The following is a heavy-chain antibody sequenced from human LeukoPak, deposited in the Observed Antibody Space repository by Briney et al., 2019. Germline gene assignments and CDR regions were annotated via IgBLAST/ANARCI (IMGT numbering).Heavy chain of an antibody. CDR2: IHHDGSNK. CDR1: GFTFSSYG. CDR3: ARCTAHYDYGDYHFDY. D-gene: IGHD4-17*01. V-gene: IGHV3-30*02. Sequence: PGGSLRLSCAASGFTFSSYGMHWVRQAPGKGLDWVAFIHHDGSNKYYADSVRGRFTISRDNSKNTLYLQMNSLRAEDTAVYYCARCTAHYDYGDYHFDYWGQGTLVTVSS. J-gene: IGHJ4*02.